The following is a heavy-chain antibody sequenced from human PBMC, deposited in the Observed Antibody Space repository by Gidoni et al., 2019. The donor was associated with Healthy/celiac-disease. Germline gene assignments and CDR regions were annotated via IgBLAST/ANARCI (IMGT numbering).Heavy chain of an antibody. D-gene: IGHD6-19*01. CDR2: ISCSGGST. CDR1: GFTFSSYA. Sequence: EVQLLESGGGLVQPGGSLRLSCAASGFTFSSYAMSWVRKAPGKGLEWVSAISCSGGSTYYADSVKGRFTISRDNSKNTLYLQMNSLRAEDTAVYYCASCIAVAGGTGDDAFDIWGQGTMVTVSS. CDR3: ASCIAVAGGTGDDAFDI. V-gene: IGHV3-23*01. J-gene: IGHJ3*02.